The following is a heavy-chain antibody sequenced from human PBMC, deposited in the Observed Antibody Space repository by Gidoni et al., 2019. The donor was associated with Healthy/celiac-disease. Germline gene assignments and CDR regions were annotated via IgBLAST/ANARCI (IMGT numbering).Heavy chain of an antibody. D-gene: IGHD4-17*01. Sequence: QVQLVQSGAEVKKPGASVKVYCKASGYTFTGYYMHWVRQAPGQGLEWMGWINPNSGGTNYAQKCQGWVTMTRDTSISTAYMELSRLRSDDTAVYYCARGPSMTTDEYWFDPWGQGTLVTVSS. CDR1: GYTFTGYY. V-gene: IGHV1-2*04. J-gene: IGHJ5*02. CDR2: INPNSGGT. CDR3: ARGPSMTTDEYWFDP.